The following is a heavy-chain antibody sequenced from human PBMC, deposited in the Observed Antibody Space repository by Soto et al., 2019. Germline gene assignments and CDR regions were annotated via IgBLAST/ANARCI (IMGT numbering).Heavy chain of an antibody. CDR1: GYTFTNYG. J-gene: IGHJ4*02. V-gene: IGHV1-18*01. CDR2: ISTYRGDP. CDR3: ARFDYTKYLFDF. D-gene: IGHD3-9*01. Sequence: QFHLVQAGAELKKPGASVKVSCKDAGYTFTNYGIGWVRQAPGQGLAWMGWISTYRGDPTYAQKLQGRVTMTTDSSTSTAYMERRSLRSDDTALYYCARFDYTKYLFDFWGQGTLVSVSS.